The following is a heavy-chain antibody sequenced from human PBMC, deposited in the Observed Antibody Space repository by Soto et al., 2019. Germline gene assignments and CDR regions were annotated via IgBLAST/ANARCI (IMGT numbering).Heavy chain of an antibody. CDR3: TTVYCSSTSCSKYYYYYGMDV. CDR2: IKSKTDGGTT. V-gene: IGHV3-15*01. D-gene: IGHD2-2*01. J-gene: IGHJ6*02. Sequence: GGSLRLSCAASGFTFSNAWMSWVRHAPGKGLEWVGRIKSKTDGGTTDYAAPVKGRFTISRDDSKNTLYLQMNSLKTEDTAVYYCTTVYCSSTSCSKYYYYYGMDVWGQGTTVTVSS. CDR1: GFTFSNAW.